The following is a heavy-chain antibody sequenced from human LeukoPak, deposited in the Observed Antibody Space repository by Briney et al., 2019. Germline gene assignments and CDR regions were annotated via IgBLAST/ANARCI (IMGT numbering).Heavy chain of an antibody. CDR1: GFTFSSYS. CDR2: ISSSSSYI. D-gene: IGHD6-19*01. Sequence: PGGSLRLSCAASGFTFSSYSMNWVRQAPGKGLEWVSSISSSSSYIYYADSVKGRFTISRDNAKNSLYLQMNSLRAEDTAVYYCARDRPGAVAGTGDYWGQGTLVTVSS. V-gene: IGHV3-21*01. CDR3: ARDRPGAVAGTGDY. J-gene: IGHJ4*02.